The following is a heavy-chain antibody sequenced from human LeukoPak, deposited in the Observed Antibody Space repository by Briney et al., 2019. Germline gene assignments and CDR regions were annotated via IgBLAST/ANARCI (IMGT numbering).Heavy chain of an antibody. CDR2: ISYDGSNK. J-gene: IGHJ6*02. D-gene: IGHD5-12*01. CDR3: ARDREDIVATIPITYYYGMDV. CDR1: GFTFSSYG. V-gene: IGHV3-30*03. Sequence: TGGSLRLSCAASGFTFSSYGMHWVRQAPGKGLEWVAVISYDGSNKYYADSVKGRFTISRDNSKNTLYLQMNSLRAEDTAVYFCARDREDIVATIPITYYYGMDVWGQGTTVTVSS.